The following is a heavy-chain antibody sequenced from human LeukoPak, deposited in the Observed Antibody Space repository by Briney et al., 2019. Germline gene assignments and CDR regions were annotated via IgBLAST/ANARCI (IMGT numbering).Heavy chain of an antibody. D-gene: IGHD3-10*01. CDR2: IYPGDSDT. V-gene: IGHV5-51*01. J-gene: IGHJ4*02. CDR1: GYSFSNYW. Sequence: GESLKISCKGSGYSFSNYWIGWVRQMPGKGLEWMGIIYPGDSDTRYSPSFQGQVTISADKSISTAYLQWSSLKASDTAMYYCARAVNYGSGSYYLDYWGQGTLVTVSS. CDR3: ARAVNYGSGSYYLDY.